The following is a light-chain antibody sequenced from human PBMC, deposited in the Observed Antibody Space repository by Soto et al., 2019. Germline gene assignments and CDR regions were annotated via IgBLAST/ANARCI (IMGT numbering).Light chain of an antibody. CDR3: AAWDGSLDVVL. V-gene: IGLV1-44*01. CDR2: NTN. J-gene: IGLJ2*01. Sequence: SALPQPPSSSGTPGQRVTISCSGSSSNIGTNTVNWYQQFPGSAPQLLLYNTNQRPSGVPGRFSGSKSGTSASLAISGLQSEDEADYYCAAWDGSLDVVLFGGGTKVTVL. CDR1: SSNIGTNT.